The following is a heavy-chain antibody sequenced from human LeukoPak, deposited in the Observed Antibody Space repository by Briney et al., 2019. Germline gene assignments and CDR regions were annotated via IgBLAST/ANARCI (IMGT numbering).Heavy chain of an antibody. D-gene: IGHD1-1*01. V-gene: IGHV4-34*01. CDR2: INHSGST. Sequence: PSETLSLTCAVYGGSFSGYYWSWIRQPPGKGLEWIGEINHSGSTNYNPSLKSRVTISVDTSKNQFSLKLRSVTAADTALYYCTRRRAGRLYNWFDPWGQGTLVTVSS. J-gene: IGHJ5*02. CDR1: GGSFSGYY. CDR3: TRRRAGRLYNWFDP.